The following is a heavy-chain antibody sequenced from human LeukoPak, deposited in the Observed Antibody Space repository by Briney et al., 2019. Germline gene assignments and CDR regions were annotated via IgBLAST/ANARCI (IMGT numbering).Heavy chain of an antibody. CDR3: ARDPPRTTMAAAGVDY. CDR2: IKQDGSEK. Sequence: PGGSLRLSCAASGFTFSSYWMSWVRQAPGKGLEWVANIKQDGSEKYYVDSVKGRFTVSRDNAKNSLYLQMNSLRGEDTAVYYCARDPPRTTMAAAGVDYWGQGTLVTVSS. V-gene: IGHV3-7*03. J-gene: IGHJ4*02. CDR1: GFTFSSYW. D-gene: IGHD6-13*01.